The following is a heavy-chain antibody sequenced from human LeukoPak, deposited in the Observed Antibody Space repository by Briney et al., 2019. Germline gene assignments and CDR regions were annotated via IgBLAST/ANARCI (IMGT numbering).Heavy chain of an antibody. CDR2: IGIRGDT. V-gene: IGHV3-13*01. D-gene: IGHD6-19*01. J-gene: IGHJ4*02. CDR3: ARGGIQVSGIDEFDY. CDR1: GFTFIDYD. Sequence: GGSLRLSCEASGFTFIDYDMHWVRKVIGKGLEWVSAIGIRGDTHYSGSVKGRFTISRENAESSLYLQMNSLRAEDTAVYYCARGGIQVSGIDEFDYWGQGTLVTVSS.